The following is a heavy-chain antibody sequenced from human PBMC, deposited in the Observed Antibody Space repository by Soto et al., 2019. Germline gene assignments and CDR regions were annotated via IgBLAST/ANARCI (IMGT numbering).Heavy chain of an antibody. V-gene: IGHV1-69*13. CDR1: GGTFSSYA. D-gene: IGHD6-6*01. J-gene: IGHJ3*02. CDR3: ARAGYSSSPGAFDI. Sequence: SVKVSCKASGGTFSSYAISWVREAPGQGLEWMGGIIPIFGTANYAQKFQGRVTITADESTSTAYMELSSLRSEDTAVYYCARAGYSSSPGAFDIWGQGAMVTVSS. CDR2: IIPIFGTA.